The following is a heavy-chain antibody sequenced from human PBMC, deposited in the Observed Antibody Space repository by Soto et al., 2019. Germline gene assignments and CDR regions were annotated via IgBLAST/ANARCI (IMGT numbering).Heavy chain of an antibody. D-gene: IGHD6-19*01. CDR3: ASGSCWYRWFDP. Sequence: QVQLVQSGAEVKKPGSSVKVSCKASGGTFSSYAIRRVRQAPGQGLEWMGGIIPIFGTANYAQKFQGRVTIRADESTRIAYREMSSLRSEETAVYDCASGSCWYRWFDPWVEGTLVTVSS. CDR2: IIPIFGTA. J-gene: IGHJ5*02. CDR1: GGTFSSYA. V-gene: IGHV1-69*12.